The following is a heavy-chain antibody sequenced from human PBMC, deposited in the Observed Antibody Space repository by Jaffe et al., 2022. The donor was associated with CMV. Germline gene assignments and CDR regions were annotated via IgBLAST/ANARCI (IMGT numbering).Heavy chain of an antibody. D-gene: IGHD3-9*01. CDR3: ARDRGILSVDYMWDTTELRGIDY. V-gene: IGHV3-33*01. Sequence: QVQLVESGGGVVQPGRSLRLSCAASGFTFSSYGIHWVRQAPGKGLEWVAVIWHDGRKQYYADSVKGRFTISRDNAKNTLYLQMNSLRVEDTAIYYCARDRGILSVDYMWDTTELRGIDYWGQGTPVTVSS. J-gene: IGHJ4*02. CDR2: IWHDGRKQ. CDR1: GFTFSSYG.